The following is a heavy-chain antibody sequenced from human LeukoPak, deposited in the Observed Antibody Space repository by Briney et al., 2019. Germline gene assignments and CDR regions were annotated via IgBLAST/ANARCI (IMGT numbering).Heavy chain of an antibody. J-gene: IGHJ4*02. Sequence: GGSLRLSCEASGFTFTTYGMHWVRQAPGKGLVWDSRIMSDGRSTYADSVKGRFTISRDTAKNTLYLQMNSLRAEDTAVYYCARDSQFIGPLYWGQGTLVTVSS. CDR1: GFTFTTYG. D-gene: IGHD5-24*01. CDR2: IMSDGRST. CDR3: ARDSQFIGPLY. V-gene: IGHV3-74*01.